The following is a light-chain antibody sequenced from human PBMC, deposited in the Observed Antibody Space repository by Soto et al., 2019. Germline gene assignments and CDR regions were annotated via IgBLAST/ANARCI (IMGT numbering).Light chain of an antibody. J-gene: IGLJ2*01. V-gene: IGLV1-44*01. CDR1: SSNIGSNT. CDR3: AAWDDSLNGPV. CDR2: SKN. Sequence: QSVLTQPPSASGTPGQRVTISCSGSSSNIGSNTVNWYQQLPGTAPKLLIYSKNQRPSGIPDRFSGSKSGTSAPLAISGLQSEDEADYYCAAWDDSLNGPVFGGGTKLTVL.